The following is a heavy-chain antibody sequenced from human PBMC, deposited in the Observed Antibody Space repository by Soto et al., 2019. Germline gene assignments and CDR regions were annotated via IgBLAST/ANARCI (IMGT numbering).Heavy chain of an antibody. J-gene: IGHJ6*02. CDR3: AKNVWGITIFGGMDV. CDR1: GFTFRDYY. V-gene: IGHV3-11*01. D-gene: IGHD3-9*01. Sequence: PGGSLRLSCAASGFTFRDYYMTWLRQAPGKGLEWVSYISPDGGNVYYADSVKGRFTISRDNAKNSLYLQMNSLRAEDTAVYYCAKNVWGITIFGGMDVWGQGTTVTVSS. CDR2: ISPDGGNV.